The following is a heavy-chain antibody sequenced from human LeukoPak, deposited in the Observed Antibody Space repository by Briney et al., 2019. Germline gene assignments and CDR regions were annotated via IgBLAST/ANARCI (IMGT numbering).Heavy chain of an antibody. CDR3: TLTYCGGDCYVPSTNYFDY. V-gene: IGHV1-69*04. Sequence: ASVKVSCKASGGTFSSNAFSWVRQAPGQGLEWMGRIIPIIGIANYAQKFQGRVTITADKSTSTAYMELSSLRSEDTAVYYCTLTYCGGDCYVPSTNYFDYWGQGTLVTVSS. CDR2: IIPIIGIA. J-gene: IGHJ4*02. D-gene: IGHD2-21*02. CDR1: GGTFSSNA.